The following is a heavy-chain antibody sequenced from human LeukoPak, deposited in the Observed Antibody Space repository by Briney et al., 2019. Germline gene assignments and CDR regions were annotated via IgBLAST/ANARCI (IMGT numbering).Heavy chain of an antibody. CDR3: ARVEMATTTD. CDR2: IYYSGST. V-gene: IGHV4-30-4*01. CDR1: GGSISSGDYY. Sequence: SETLSLTCTVSGGSISSGDYYWSWIRQPPGKGLEWIGYIYYSGSTYYNPSLKSRVTISVDTSKNQFSLRLSSVTAADTAVYYCARVEMATTTDWGQGTLVTVSS. D-gene: IGHD5-24*01. J-gene: IGHJ4*02.